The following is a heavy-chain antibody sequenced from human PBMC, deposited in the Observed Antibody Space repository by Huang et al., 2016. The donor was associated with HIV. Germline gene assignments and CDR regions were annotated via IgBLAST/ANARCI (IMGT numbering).Heavy chain of an antibody. CDR3: ARGPSPWLQEAFDI. CDR2: IYYSGST. CDR1: GGSISSYY. Sequence: QVQLQESGPGLVKPSETLSLTCTVSGGSISSYYWSWIRQPPGKGLECIGYIYYSGSTTSNPSLKSRVTISVDTSKNQFSLNLRSVTAADTAVYYCARGPSPWLQEAFDIWGQGTMVTVSS. D-gene: IGHD5-12*01. J-gene: IGHJ3*02. V-gene: IGHV4-59*01.